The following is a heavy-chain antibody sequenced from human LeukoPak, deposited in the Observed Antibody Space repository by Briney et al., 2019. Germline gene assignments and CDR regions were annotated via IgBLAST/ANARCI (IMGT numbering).Heavy chain of an antibody. V-gene: IGHV4-59*01. Sequence: PSETLSLTCTVSGGSISIYYWSWIRQPPGKGLEWIGYIYYSGSTNYNPSLKSRVTISVDTSKNQFSLKLSSVTAADTAVYYCARDRNWFDPWGQGTLVTVSS. CDR2: IYYSGST. J-gene: IGHJ5*02. CDR3: ARDRNWFDP. CDR1: GGSISIYY.